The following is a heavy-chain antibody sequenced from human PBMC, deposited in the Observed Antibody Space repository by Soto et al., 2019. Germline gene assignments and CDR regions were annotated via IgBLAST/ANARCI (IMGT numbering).Heavy chain of an antibody. D-gene: IGHD2-2*01. CDR2: INPSGGST. CDR1: GYTFTSYY. Sequence: ASVKVSCKASGYTFTSYYMHWVRQAPGQGLEWMGIINPSGGSTSYAQKFQGRVTMTRDTSTSTVYMELSSLRSEDTAVYYCARNIDIVVVPAAMALSHWGQGTLVTVPQ. CDR3: ARNIDIVVVPAAMALSH. J-gene: IGHJ4*02. V-gene: IGHV1-46*03.